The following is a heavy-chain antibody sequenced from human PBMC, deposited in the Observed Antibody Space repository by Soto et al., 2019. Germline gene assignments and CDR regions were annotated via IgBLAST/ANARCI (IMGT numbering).Heavy chain of an antibody. J-gene: IGHJ4*02. CDR3: ARGSEAGDIVVVVAAAPHNFDN. Sequence: SETLSLTCAVSGSSISGRGCCWSRIRQPPGKGLEGIGYIYHSGSTYYNPSLKSRVTISVDTSKNQFSLKLSSVTAADTAVYYCARGSEAGDIVVVVAAAPHNFDNWGQGTLVTVSS. CDR1: GSSISGRGCC. CDR2: IYHSGST. V-gene: IGHV4-30-2*01. D-gene: IGHD2-15*01.